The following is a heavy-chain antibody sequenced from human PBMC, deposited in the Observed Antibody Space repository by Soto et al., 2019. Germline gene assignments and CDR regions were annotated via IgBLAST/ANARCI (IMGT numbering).Heavy chain of an antibody. D-gene: IGHD3-22*01. CDR3: ARARSGSSGC. CDR2: IIPILGIA. V-gene: IGHV1-69*02. CDR1: GGTFRSYT. Sequence: QVQLVQSGAEVKKPGSSVKVSCKASGGTFRSYTISWVRQAPGQGLEWMGRIIPILGIANYAQKCHGRVTITAAKSASTAYMELSSLRSEDTAVYYCARARSGSSGCWGQGTLVTVSS. J-gene: IGHJ4*02.